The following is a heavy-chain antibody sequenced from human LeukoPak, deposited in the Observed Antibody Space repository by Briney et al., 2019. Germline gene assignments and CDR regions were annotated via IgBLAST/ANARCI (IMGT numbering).Heavy chain of an antibody. D-gene: IGHD3-22*01. J-gene: IGHJ4*02. CDR1: GGTFSSYD. Sequence: ASVKVSCKASGGTFSSYDISWVRQAPGKGLEWMGGFDPEDGETIYAQKFQGRVTMTEDTSTDTAYMELSSLRSEDTAVYYCATGLVGVMIERYWGQGTLVTVSS. CDR3: ATGLVGVMIERY. V-gene: IGHV1-24*01. CDR2: FDPEDGET.